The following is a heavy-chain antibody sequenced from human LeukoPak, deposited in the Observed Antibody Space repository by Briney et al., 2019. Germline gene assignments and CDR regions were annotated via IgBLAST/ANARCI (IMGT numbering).Heavy chain of an antibody. V-gene: IGHV3-23*01. D-gene: IGHD2-15*01. J-gene: IGHJ6*02. CDR3: AKPGYCSGGSCSWYYYGMDV. Sequence: GGSLRLSCAASGFTFSTYGMSWVRQAPGKGLEWVSTIGGSGGTTNYADSVKGRFTISRDNSKNTLYLQMNSLTAEDTAVYYCAKPGYCSGGSCSWYYYGMDVWGQGTTVTVSS. CDR2: IGGSGGTT. CDR1: GFTFSTYG.